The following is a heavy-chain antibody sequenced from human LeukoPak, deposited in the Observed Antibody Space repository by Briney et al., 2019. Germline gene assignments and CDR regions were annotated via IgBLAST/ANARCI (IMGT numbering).Heavy chain of an antibody. CDR1: GYTFTSYY. V-gene: IGHV1-46*03. Sequence: SVKVSSKASGYTFTSYYMHWVRQAPGQGLEWMEIINPSGGSTSYAQKFQGRVTMTRDTSTSTVYMELSSLRSEDTAVYYCAREVPRPSGSYLHAFDIWGQGTMVTVSS. J-gene: IGHJ3*02. CDR2: INPSGGST. CDR3: AREVPRPSGSYLHAFDI. D-gene: IGHD1-26*01.